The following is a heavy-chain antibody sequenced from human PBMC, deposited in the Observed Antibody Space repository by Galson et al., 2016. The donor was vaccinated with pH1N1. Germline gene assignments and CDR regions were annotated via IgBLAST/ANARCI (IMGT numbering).Heavy chain of an antibody. CDR3: AKDLGPFGSGSLAH. CDR2: TSWSTGMK. CDR1: GFSFNDYA. Sequence: SLRLSCAGSGFSFNDYAMHWVRQPPGEGLEWITGTSWSTGMKGYADSVKGRFTISRDNARNSLYREMNSLRPEDTAFYYCAKDLGPFGSGSLAHWGQGIFVTVSS. V-gene: IGHV3-9*01. D-gene: IGHD3-10*01. J-gene: IGHJ5*02.